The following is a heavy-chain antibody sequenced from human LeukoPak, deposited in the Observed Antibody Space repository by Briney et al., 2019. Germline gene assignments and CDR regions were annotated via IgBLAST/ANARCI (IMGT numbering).Heavy chain of an antibody. CDR2: INPNSGGT. CDR3: ARGDYDSSGYWDY. Sequence: ASVKVSCKASGYTFTGYYMHWVRQAPGQGLEWMGRINPNSGGTNYAQKFQGRATMTRDTSISTAYMELSRLRSDDTAVYYCARGDYDSSGYWDYWGQGTLVTVSS. CDR1: GYTFTGYY. J-gene: IGHJ4*02. D-gene: IGHD3-22*01. V-gene: IGHV1-2*06.